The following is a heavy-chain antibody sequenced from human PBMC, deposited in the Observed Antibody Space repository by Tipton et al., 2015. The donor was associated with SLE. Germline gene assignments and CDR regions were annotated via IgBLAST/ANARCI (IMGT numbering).Heavy chain of an antibody. D-gene: IGHD2-8*01. V-gene: IGHV3-48*03. CDR2: MSSRATTI. Sequence: QLVQSGGGLVQPGGSRRLSSEVSGIPFGSYDMNWIRLVPGKGLQWVSYMSSRATTIHYADSVKGRFTVSRDNDNNLLYLEMSRLRVEDTAIYYCASNDGIYWGQGTLVTVSS. CDR3: ASNDGIY. CDR1: GIPFGSYD. J-gene: IGHJ4*02.